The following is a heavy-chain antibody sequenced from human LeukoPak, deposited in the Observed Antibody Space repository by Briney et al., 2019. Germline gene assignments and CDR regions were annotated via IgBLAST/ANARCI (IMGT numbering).Heavy chain of an antibody. CDR2: IISNGGST. CDR3: ARVRMGATVSDFYYYYTDV. J-gene: IGHJ6*03. CDR1: GGSLRSST. Sequence: PSETLSLTCTVSGGSLRSSTYYWAWIRQPPGKGLESVSAIISNGGSTYYANSVKGRFTISRDNSKNTLYLQMGSLRVEDMAVYYCARVRMGATVSDFYYYYTDVWGKGTTVTVSS. D-gene: IGHD1-26*01. V-gene: IGHV3-64*01.